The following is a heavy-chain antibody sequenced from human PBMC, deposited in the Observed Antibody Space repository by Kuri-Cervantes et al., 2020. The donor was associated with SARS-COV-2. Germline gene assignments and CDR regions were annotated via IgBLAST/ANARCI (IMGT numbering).Heavy chain of an antibody. CDR2: ISAYNGNT. J-gene: IGHJ4*02. V-gene: IGHV1-18*01. CDR3: ARGPGYYYDSSGYYNYSPFDY. CDR1: GYTFISYG. D-gene: IGHD3-22*01. Sequence: ASVKVSCKASGYTFISYGISWVRQAPGQGLEWMGWISAYNGNTNYAQKLQGRVTMTTDTSTSTAYTELRSLRSEDTAVYYCARGPGYYYDSSGYYNYSPFDYWGQGTLVTVSS.